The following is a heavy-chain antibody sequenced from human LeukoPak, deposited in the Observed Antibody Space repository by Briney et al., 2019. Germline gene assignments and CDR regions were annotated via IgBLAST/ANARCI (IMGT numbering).Heavy chain of an antibody. CDR3: AKAGPYGSGSYLAAFDI. J-gene: IGHJ3*02. CDR2: ISGSGTST. V-gene: IGHV3-23*01. D-gene: IGHD3-10*01. CDR1: GLTFSTYA. Sequence: GGSLRLSCAASGLTFSTYAVSWVRQAPGKGLEWVSSISGSGTSTYYADSVKGRFTISRDNSKSTLYLQMHSLRAEDRAVYYCAKAGPYGSGSYLAAFDIWGQGTMVTVPS.